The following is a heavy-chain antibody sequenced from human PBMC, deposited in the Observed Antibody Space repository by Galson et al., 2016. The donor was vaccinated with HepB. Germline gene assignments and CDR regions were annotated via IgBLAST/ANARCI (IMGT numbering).Heavy chain of an antibody. CDR3: ARQVPYYYYGMDV. CDR2: ISYRGNA. CDR1: GGSISSGGYS. V-gene: IGHV4-31*03. D-gene: IGHD3-10*01. Sequence: TLSLTCTVSGGSISSGGYSWSWIRQHLGKGLEWIGYISYRGNANHNPSLRSRVTISVDTSKNQFSLKLSSVTAADTAVYYCARQVPYYYYGMDVWGQGTTVTVSS. J-gene: IGHJ6*02.